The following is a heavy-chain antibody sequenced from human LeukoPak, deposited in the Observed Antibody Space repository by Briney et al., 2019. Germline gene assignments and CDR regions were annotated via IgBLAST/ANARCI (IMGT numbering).Heavy chain of an antibody. D-gene: IGHD3-3*01. CDR1: GYTFTSYD. Sequence: ASVKVSCMASGYTFTSYDINWVRQATGQGLEWMGWMNPNSGNTGYAQKFQGRVTMTRNTSISTAYMELSSLRSEDTAVYYCARVPYDFWSGYYSNWFDPWGQGTLVTVSS. CDR2: MNPNSGNT. V-gene: IGHV1-8*01. J-gene: IGHJ5*02. CDR3: ARVPYDFWSGYYSNWFDP.